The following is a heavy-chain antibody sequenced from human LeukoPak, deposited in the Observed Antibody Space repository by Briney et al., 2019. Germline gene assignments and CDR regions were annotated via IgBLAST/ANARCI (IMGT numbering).Heavy chain of an antibody. CDR3: ARIRPSDGSAWDTGRGWFDP. J-gene: IGHJ5*02. D-gene: IGHD6-19*01. V-gene: IGHV3-7*01. CDR2: MKEGGTDK. CDR1: GFPFSNYW. Sequence: GGSLRLSCVASGFPFSNYWMTWVRQAPGKRLEWVANMKEGGTDKYYVDSVKGRFTISRDNARELLFLQMNSLRAEDTAVYYCARIRPSDGSAWDTGRGWFDPWGQGTLVAVSS.